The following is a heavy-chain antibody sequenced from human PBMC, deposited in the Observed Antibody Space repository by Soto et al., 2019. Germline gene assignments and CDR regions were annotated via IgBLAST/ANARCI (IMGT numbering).Heavy chain of an antibody. CDR3: ARGDTSIPIFGVELPRVHWFDP. Sequence: GASVKVSCKASGYAFTSYGISWVRQAPGQGLEWMGWISAYNGNTNYAQKLQGRVTMTTDTSTSTAYMELRSLRSDDTAVYYCARGDTSIPIFGVELPRVHWFDPWGQGTQVTVSS. CDR2: ISAYNGNT. CDR1: GYAFTSYG. V-gene: IGHV1-18*04. D-gene: IGHD3-3*01. J-gene: IGHJ5*02.